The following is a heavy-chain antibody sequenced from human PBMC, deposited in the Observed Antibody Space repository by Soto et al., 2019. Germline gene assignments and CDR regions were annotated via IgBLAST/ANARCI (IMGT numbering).Heavy chain of an antibody. D-gene: IGHD6-13*01. CDR1: GYTFTSYG. Sequence: QVQLVQSGAEVKKPGASVKVSCKASGYTFTSYGISWVRQAPGQGLEWMGWISAYNGNTNYAQKLQGRVTMTTDTSPSTAYMELRSLRADDTAVYYCARVKAGSSSWYVSEGYYYYGMDVWGQGTTVTVSS. CDR3: ARVKAGSSSWYVSEGYYYYGMDV. CDR2: ISAYNGNT. V-gene: IGHV1-18*01. J-gene: IGHJ6*02.